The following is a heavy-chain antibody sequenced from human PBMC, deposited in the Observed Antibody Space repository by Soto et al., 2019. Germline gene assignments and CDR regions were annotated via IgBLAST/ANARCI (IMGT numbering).Heavy chain of an antibody. D-gene: IGHD6-19*01. CDR2: INSGGSTR. CDR3: ARDCKFGSDWGADY. Sequence: PGGSLRLSCAASGFTFSGYNMNWVRKAPGKGLEWVSYINSGGSTRDYADSVKGRFTISRDDAKNSLYLQMNSLRDEDTVVFYCARDCKFGSDWGADYWGQGILVTVSS. V-gene: IGHV3-48*02. J-gene: IGHJ4*02. CDR1: GFTFSGYN.